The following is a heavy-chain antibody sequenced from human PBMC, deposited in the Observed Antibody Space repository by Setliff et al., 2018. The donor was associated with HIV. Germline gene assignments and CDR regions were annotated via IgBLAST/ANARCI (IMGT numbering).Heavy chain of an antibody. D-gene: IGHD2-2*01. J-gene: IGHJ4*02. Sequence: GASVKVSCKASGYTFASYSFTWVRQVPGQGLEWMGWISPYFGNTNYVRNLQGRVSITRDTSANTAYMELRGLRSEDTAVYFCARVSEKYHYFNYWGQGTLVTVSS. CDR1: GYTFASYS. CDR3: ARVSEKYHYFNY. CDR2: ISPYFGNT. V-gene: IGHV1-18*01.